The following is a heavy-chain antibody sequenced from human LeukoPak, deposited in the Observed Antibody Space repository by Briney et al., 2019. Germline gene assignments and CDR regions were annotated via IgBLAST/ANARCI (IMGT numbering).Heavy chain of an antibody. D-gene: IGHD4/OR15-4a*01. J-gene: IGHJ4*02. V-gene: IGHV3-11*04. CDR2: IGGSGSPI. Sequence: GGSLRLSCTTSGFNFSEHALSWIRQAPGKGLEWISNIGGSGSPIYYADSVKGRFTISRDNAKNTLFLQMDSLRAEDTAVYYCARDRRPSVYGGLDNWGQGTLVTVSS. CDR1: GFNFSEHA. CDR3: ARDRRPSVYGGLDN.